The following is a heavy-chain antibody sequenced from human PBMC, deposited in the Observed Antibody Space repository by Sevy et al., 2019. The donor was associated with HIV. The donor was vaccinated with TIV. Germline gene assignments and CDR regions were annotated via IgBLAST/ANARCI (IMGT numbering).Heavy chain of an antibody. CDR3: ARPDLSGWYFDF. Sequence: GGSLRLSCVASGFTFSSYSMNWVRQAPGKGLEWVSYISSSSDSSRTLYYADPVKGRFSISRDNAKNSVHLQMPSLRVEDTAVYYCARPDLSGWYFDFWGHGTLVTVSS. V-gene: IGHV3-48*01. J-gene: IGHJ4*01. CDR2: ISSSSDSSRTL. D-gene: IGHD6-19*01. CDR1: GFTFSSYS.